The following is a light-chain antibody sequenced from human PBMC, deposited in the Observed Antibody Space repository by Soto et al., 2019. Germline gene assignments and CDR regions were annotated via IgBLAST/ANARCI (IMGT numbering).Light chain of an antibody. Sequence: EIVLTQSPCTLSLSPGERATLSCRASQSVSSSYLAWYQQKPGQAPRLLIYRASSRATGIPDRFSGSGSGTDFTLTISRLEPEDFAVYYCQQYGSYWTFGQGTKVDIK. CDR1: QSVSSSY. J-gene: IGKJ1*01. CDR2: RAS. CDR3: QQYGSYWT. V-gene: IGKV3-20*01.